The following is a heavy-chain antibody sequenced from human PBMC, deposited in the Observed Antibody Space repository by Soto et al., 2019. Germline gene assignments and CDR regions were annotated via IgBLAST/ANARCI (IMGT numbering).Heavy chain of an antibody. CDR1: GGTFSSYA. V-gene: IGHV1-69*12. CDR2: IIPIFGTA. J-gene: IGHJ6*02. Sequence: QVQLVQSGAEVKKPGSSVKVSCKTSGGTFSSYAISWVRQAPGQGLEWMGGIIPIFGTANYAQKFQGRVTITADESTSTAYMELSSLRSEDTAVYYCAREGGSGNYRYYAMDVWGQGTTVTVSS. D-gene: IGHD3-10*01. CDR3: AREGGSGNYRYYAMDV.